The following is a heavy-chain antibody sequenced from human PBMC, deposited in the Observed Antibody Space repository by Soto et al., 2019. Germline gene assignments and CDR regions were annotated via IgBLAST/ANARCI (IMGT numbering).Heavy chain of an antibody. D-gene: IGHD2-15*01. CDR2: ISSDGTKQ. Sequence: QVHLVESGGGVVQPGGSLRLSCAASGFAFDTFAIHWVRQAPGKGLEWVALISSDGTKQHLADSVKGRFTISRDNSQNMVFLLLQGLRGHETAVDYCAKAVAAAHYYYCYGMDVWGQGTRVNVSS. CDR1: GFAFDTFA. CDR3: AKAVAAAHYYYCYGMDV. J-gene: IGHJ6*01. V-gene: IGHV3-30*04.